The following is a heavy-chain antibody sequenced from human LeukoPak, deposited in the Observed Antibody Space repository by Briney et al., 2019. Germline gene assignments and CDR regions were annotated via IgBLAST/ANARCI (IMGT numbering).Heavy chain of an antibody. CDR1: GYTVTGCY. J-gene: IGHJ4*02. Sequence: ASVKVSCKASGYTVTGCYMHWVRQAPGQGLEWMGRMSPNSGGTNYAQKFQGRVDMTRDTSITTACIALSSLRSDETPVYYCSGAYSSSAADDWGQGTLVTVSS. CDR3: SGAYSSSAADD. D-gene: IGHD6-6*01. CDR2: MSPNSGGT. V-gene: IGHV1-2*06.